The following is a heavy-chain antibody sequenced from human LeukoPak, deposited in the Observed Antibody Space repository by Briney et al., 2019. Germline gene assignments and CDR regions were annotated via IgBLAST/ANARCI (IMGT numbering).Heavy chain of an antibody. Sequence: SETLSLTCAVSGGSISSGGYSWSWIRQPPGKGLEWIGYIYHSGSTYYNPSLKSRVTISVDRSKNQFSLKLSSVTAADTAVYYCGSYGVANPGFDPWGQGTLVTASS. D-gene: IGHD3-3*01. CDR3: GSYGVANPGFDP. V-gene: IGHV4-30-2*01. J-gene: IGHJ5*02. CDR1: GGSISSGGYS. CDR2: IYHSGST.